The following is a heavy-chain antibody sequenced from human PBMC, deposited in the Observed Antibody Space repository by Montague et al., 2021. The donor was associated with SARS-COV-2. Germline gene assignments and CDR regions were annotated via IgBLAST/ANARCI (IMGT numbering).Heavy chain of an antibody. Sequence: SETLSLTSAVYGGSFSGYYWSWIRQPPGKGLEWIGEINHSGSTNYNPSLKSRVTISVDTSKNQFSLKLSSVTAADTAVYYCARGRGIQLWFNYYYYMDVWGKGTTVTVSS. CDR3: ARGRGIQLWFNYYYYMDV. D-gene: IGHD5-18*01. CDR1: GGSFSGYY. CDR2: INHSGST. J-gene: IGHJ6*03. V-gene: IGHV4-34*01.